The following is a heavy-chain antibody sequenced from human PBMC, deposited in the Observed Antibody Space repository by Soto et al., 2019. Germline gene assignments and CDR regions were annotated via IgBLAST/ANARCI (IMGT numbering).Heavy chain of an antibody. J-gene: IGHJ4*02. Sequence: PVGSLRLSCAASGFTFNNYWMSWVRQAPGKGLEWVANIKQDGSERNYADSVKGRFTISRDIAKSSLSLRMNSLRAEDTAVYYCARQRWLQLWYFDYWGQGTLVTVSS. D-gene: IGHD5-12*01. CDR1: GFTFNNYW. V-gene: IGHV3-7*03. CDR3: ARQRWLQLWYFDY. CDR2: IKQDGSER.